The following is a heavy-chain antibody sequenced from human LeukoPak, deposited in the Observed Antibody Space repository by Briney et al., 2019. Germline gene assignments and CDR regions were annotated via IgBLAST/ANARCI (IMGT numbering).Heavy chain of an antibody. CDR1: GFTDSSNY. V-gene: IGHV3-53*01. CDR3: AREYSYPANWFDP. Sequence: GGSLRLSCAASGFTDSSNYMSWVRQAPGKGLEWVSVIYSGGSTYYADSVKGRFTISRDNSKNTLYLQMNSLRAEDTAVYYCAREYSYPANWFDPWGQGTLVTVSS. CDR2: IYSGGST. D-gene: IGHD5-18*01. J-gene: IGHJ5*02.